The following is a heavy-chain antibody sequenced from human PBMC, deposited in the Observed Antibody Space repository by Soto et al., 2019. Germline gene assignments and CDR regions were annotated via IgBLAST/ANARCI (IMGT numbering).Heavy chain of an antibody. V-gene: IGHV3-20*01. CDR2: ITWNGGST. J-gene: IGHJ3*02. CDR3: ERDGGVAVAVDAFDI. CDR1: GFTFDDFG. Sequence: EVQLVESGGGVVRPGGSLRLSCAASGFTFDDFGMSWVRQAPGKGLEWVAGITWNGGSTGYADSVKGRFTISRDNAKNSLYLQMDSLRAEDTALYHCERDGGVAVAVDAFDIWGQGTMVTVSS. D-gene: IGHD6-19*01.